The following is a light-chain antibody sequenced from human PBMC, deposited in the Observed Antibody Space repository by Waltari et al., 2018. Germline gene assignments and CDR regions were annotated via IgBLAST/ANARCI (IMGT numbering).Light chain of an antibody. CDR3: QQRFTWPPFT. V-gene: IGKV3-11*01. Sequence: IVVTQSPAALSLSPGERATLSGRASQTISTYLAWYQQKPGQAPRLLIYDASKRAPAIPVRFSGSGYGTDVTLTINSLEPEDFAVYYCQQRFTWPPFTFGGGTKIEIK. CDR1: QTISTY. J-gene: IGKJ4*01. CDR2: DAS.